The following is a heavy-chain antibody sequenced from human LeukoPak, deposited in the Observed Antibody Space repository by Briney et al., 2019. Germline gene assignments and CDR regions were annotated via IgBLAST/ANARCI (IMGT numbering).Heavy chain of an antibody. CDR2: IYHSGST. Sequence: SETLSLTCTVSGGSISSYYWSWIRQPPGKGLEWIGYIYHSGSTNYNPSLKSRVTISVDTSKNQFSLKLSSVTAADTAVYYCARLLRYSSSSTHFDYWGQGTLVTVSS. CDR1: GGSISSYY. CDR3: ARLLRYSSSSTHFDY. J-gene: IGHJ4*02. D-gene: IGHD6-6*01. V-gene: IGHV4-59*08.